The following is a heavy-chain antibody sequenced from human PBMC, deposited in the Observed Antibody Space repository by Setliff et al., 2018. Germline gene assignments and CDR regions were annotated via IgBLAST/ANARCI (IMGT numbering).Heavy chain of an antibody. CDR3: ARRYEVVIITKTGAFDI. CDR2: ISYSGDT. D-gene: IGHD3-22*01. V-gene: IGHV4-39*01. CDR1: GGSISTNHYY. J-gene: IGHJ3*02. Sequence: SETLSLTCTVSGGSISTNHYYWEWIRQAPGKGLEWIGRISYSGDTYYSPSLRSRVTISVATSKNQLSLKLRSVTAADTAVYYCARRYEVVIITKTGAFDIWGPGTMVTVSS.